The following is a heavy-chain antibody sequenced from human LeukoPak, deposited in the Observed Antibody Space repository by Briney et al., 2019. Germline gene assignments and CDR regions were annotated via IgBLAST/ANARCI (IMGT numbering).Heavy chain of an antibody. CDR3: ARRFPLVGATP. D-gene: IGHD1-26*01. V-gene: IGHV4-39*01. Sequence: TSETLSLTCTVSGGSISSSSYYWGWIRQPPGKGLEWIGSIYYSGSTYYNPSLKSRVTISVDTSKNQFSLKLSSVTAADTAVYYCARRFPLVGATPWGQGTLVTVSS. CDR1: GGSISSSSYY. J-gene: IGHJ5*02. CDR2: IYYSGST.